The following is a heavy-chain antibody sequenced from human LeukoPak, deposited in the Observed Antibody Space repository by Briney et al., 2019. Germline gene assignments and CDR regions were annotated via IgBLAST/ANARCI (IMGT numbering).Heavy chain of an antibody. CDR3: ARENGDTPFDY. V-gene: IGHV4-34*01. CDR2: INHSGSA. D-gene: IGHD4-17*01. CDR1: GGSFSDYY. Sequence: PSETLSLTCGVYGGSFSDYYWSWIRQPPGKGLEWIGEINHSGSANYNPSLKSRVTISVDTSKNQFSLKLTSVTAADTAVYYCARENGDTPFDYWGQGTLVTVSS. J-gene: IGHJ4*02.